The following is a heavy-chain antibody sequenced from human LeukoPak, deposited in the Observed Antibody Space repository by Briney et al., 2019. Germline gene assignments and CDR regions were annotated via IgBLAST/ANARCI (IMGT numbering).Heavy chain of an antibody. D-gene: IGHD2-15*01. J-gene: IGHJ4*02. V-gene: IGHV3-21*01. CDR3: ARDPSYCSGGSCYRVDY. CDR1: GFTFSSYW. CDR2: ISSSSSYI. Sequence: PGGSLRLSCAASGFTFSSYWMHWVRQAPGKGLVWVSSISSSSSYIYYADSVKGRFTISRDNAKNSLYLQMNSLRAEDTAVYYCARDPSYCSGGSCYRVDYWGQGTLVTVSS.